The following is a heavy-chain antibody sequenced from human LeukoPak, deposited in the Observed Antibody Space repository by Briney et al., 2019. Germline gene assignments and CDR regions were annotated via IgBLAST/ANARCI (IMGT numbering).Heavy chain of an antibody. Sequence: GGSLRLSCVDSGVTFNRYWMSWVRQAPGKGLEWVGRIKSKTDGGTTDYAAPVKGRFTISRDDSKNTLYLQMNSLKTEDTAVYYCTTDLTQLWSTVDYWGQGTLVTVSS. D-gene: IGHD5-18*01. CDR2: IKSKTDGGTT. CDR1: GVTFNRYW. CDR3: TTDLTQLWSTVDY. V-gene: IGHV3-15*01. J-gene: IGHJ4*02.